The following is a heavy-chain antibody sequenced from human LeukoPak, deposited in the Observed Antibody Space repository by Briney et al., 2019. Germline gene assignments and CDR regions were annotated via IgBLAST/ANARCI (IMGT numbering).Heavy chain of an antibody. V-gene: IGHV3-48*03. Sequence: PGGSLRLSCAASGFTFSSYYMSWVRQAPGKGLEWVSYISSSGSTIYYADSVKGRFTISRDNAKNSLYLQMNSLRAEDTAVYYCARGAPFEVVIGGYFDYWGQGTLVTVSS. CDR3: ARGAPFEVVIGGYFDY. CDR1: GFTFSSYY. D-gene: IGHD3-3*01. J-gene: IGHJ4*02. CDR2: ISSSGSTI.